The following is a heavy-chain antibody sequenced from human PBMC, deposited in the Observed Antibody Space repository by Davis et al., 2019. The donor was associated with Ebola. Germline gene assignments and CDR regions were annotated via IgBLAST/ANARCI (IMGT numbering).Heavy chain of an antibody. CDR3: ARGGLEWLLFGAFDI. CDR2: INAGNGNT. Sequence: AASVPVSCKASGYTFPSYTMHWVRQAPGQRLEWMGWINAGNGNTKYSQKFQGRVTITRDTSASTAYMELSSLRSEDTAVYYCARGGLEWLLFGAFDIWGQGTMVTVSS. J-gene: IGHJ3*02. CDR1: GYTFPSYT. V-gene: IGHV1-3*01. D-gene: IGHD3-3*01.